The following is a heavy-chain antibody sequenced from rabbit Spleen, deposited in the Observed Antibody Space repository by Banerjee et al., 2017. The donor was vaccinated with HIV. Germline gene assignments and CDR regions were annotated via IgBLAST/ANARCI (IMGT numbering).Heavy chain of an antibody. CDR2: IYGGSSGST. Sequence: QEQLVESGGGLVQPEGSLTLTCTPSGFSFSSSYWICWVRQAPGKGLEWIACIYGGSSGSTDYANWAKGRSTISSDNAQNTVGLQLNSLTAADTATYFCARTGSSWSLNLWGPGTLVTVS. V-gene: IGHV1S45*01. D-gene: IGHD8-1*01. CDR3: ARTGSSWSLNL. J-gene: IGHJ3*01. CDR1: GFSFSSSYW.